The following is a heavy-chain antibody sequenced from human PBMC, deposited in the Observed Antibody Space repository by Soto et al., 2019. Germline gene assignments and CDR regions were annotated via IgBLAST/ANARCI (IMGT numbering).Heavy chain of an antibody. CDR1: GGSFSGYY. V-gene: IGHV4-34*01. CDR3: ARGQSRAAAGNGDY. J-gene: IGHJ4*02. Sequence: SETLSLTCAVYGGSFSGYYWSWLRQPPGKGLEWIGEINHSGSTNYNPSLKSRVIISVDTSKNQFSLKLSSVTAADKAVYYCARGQSRAAAGNGDYWGQGTLVTVS. D-gene: IGHD6-13*01. CDR2: INHSGST.